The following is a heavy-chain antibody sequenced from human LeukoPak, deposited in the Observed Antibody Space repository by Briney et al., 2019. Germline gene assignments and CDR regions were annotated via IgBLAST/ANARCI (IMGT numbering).Heavy chain of an antibody. Sequence: AGGSLRLSCAAPGFTFDDYGMSSGRQAPGKGLEWVSGINWNGGSTGYADSVKGRFTISRDNAKNSLYLQMNSLRAEDTALYYCARSGTGYYYYYMDVWGKGTTVTVSS. CDR1: GFTFDDYG. CDR2: INWNGGST. J-gene: IGHJ6*03. D-gene: IGHD1-1*01. V-gene: IGHV3-20*04. CDR3: ARSGTGYYYYYMDV.